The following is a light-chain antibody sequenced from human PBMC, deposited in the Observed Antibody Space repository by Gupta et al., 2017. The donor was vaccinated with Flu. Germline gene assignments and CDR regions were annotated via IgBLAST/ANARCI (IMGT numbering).Light chain of an antibody. CDR2: NNN. V-gene: IGLV1-44*01. Sequence: QSVLTKPPSASGAPGQRVTISFSGASSNIGSNTVNWYQQLPGTAPKLLIYNNNQRPSGVPDRFSGSKSGTSASLAISGLRSEDEADYYCAACYDGRNGYVFGTGTKVTV. J-gene: IGLJ1*01. CDR3: AACYDGRNGYV. CDR1: SSNIGSNT.